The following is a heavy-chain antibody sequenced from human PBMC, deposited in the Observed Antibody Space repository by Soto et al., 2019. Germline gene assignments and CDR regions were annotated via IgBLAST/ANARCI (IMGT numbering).Heavy chain of an antibody. CDR3: GRERGKLRGYAFDI. Sequence: ASVKVSCKASGYTFTSYGISWVRQAPGQGLEWMGWISAYNGNTNYAQKLQGRVTMTADTSTSTAYMELRSLRSDDTAVYYCGRERGKLRGYAFDIWGQGTMVTVSS. CDR2: ISAYNGNT. J-gene: IGHJ3*02. D-gene: IGHD1-26*01. CDR1: GYTFTSYG. V-gene: IGHV1-18*01.